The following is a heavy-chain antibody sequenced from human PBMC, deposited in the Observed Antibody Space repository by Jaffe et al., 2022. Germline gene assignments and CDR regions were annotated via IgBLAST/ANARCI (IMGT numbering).Heavy chain of an antibody. Sequence: EVQLLESGGGLVQPGGSLRLSCAASGFTFSSYAMTWVRQTPEKGLEWVSTISGRGDETYYTDSVKGRLTISRDNSKNTLYLQMNSLRAEDTAIYYCARDRPVNYDDSSSRIDYWGQGTLVTVSS. CDR1: GFTFSSYA. D-gene: IGHD4-17*01. CDR3: ARDRPVNYDDSSSRIDY. J-gene: IGHJ4*02. CDR2: ISGRGDET. V-gene: IGHV3-23*01.